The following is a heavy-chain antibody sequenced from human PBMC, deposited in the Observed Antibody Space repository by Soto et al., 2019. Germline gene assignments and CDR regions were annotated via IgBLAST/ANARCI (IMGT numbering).Heavy chain of an antibody. CDR2: IYYSGNT. J-gene: IGHJ5*02. D-gene: IGHD5-12*01. V-gene: IGHV4-39*01. CDR3: VGSVYDWFDP. Sequence: SETLSLTCTVSGGSVTSTKYYWDWIRQPPGKGLEWIGSIYYSGNTNYNSSLKSRVTMSVDTSKNQFSLKLRSVSAADTAVYYCVGSVYDWFDPWGQGTLVNVSS. CDR1: GGSVTSTKYY.